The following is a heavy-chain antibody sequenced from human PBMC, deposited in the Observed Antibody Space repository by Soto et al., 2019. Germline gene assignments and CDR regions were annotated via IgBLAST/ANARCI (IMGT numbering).Heavy chain of an antibody. Sequence: GGSLRLSCAASGFTFSSYAMSWVRQAPGKGLEWVSAISGRGGSTYYEDSVKGRFTISRDNSKNTLYLQMNSLRAEDTAVDFCAKAGGYYSYYFEYWGQGTLVTVSS. CDR2: ISGRGGST. CDR3: AKAGGYYSYYFEY. J-gene: IGHJ4*02. CDR1: GFTFSSYA. V-gene: IGHV3-23*01. D-gene: IGHD3-22*01.